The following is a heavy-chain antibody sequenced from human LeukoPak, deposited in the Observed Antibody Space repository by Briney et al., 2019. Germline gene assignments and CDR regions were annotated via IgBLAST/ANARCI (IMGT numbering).Heavy chain of an antibody. CDR1: GGSFSGYY. D-gene: IGHD3-3*01. CDR2: INHSGST. J-gene: IGHJ3*02. V-gene: IGHV4-34*01. Sequence: SETLSLTCAVYGGSFSGYYWSWIRQPPGKGLEWIGEINHSGSTNYNPSLESRVTISADTSKNQFSLKLSSVTAADTAVYYCARLHWRAFDIWGQGTMVTVSS. CDR3: ARLHWRAFDI.